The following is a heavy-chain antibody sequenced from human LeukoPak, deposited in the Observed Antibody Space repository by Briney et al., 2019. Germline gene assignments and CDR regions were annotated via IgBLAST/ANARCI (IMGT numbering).Heavy chain of an antibody. CDR2: TIPIFGTA. Sequence: ASVKVSCKASGGTFSSYAISWVRQAPGQGLEWMGGTIPIFGTANYAQKFQGRVTITADESASTAYMELSSLRSEDTAVYYCARGVRDFWSGQNFDYWGQGTLVTVSS. J-gene: IGHJ4*02. CDR1: GGTFSSYA. D-gene: IGHD3-3*01. CDR3: ARGVRDFWSGQNFDY. V-gene: IGHV1-69*13.